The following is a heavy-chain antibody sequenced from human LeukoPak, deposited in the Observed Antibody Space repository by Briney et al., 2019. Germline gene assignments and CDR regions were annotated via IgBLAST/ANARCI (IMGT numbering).Heavy chain of an antibody. J-gene: IGHJ4*02. CDR2: IKQEGSEK. D-gene: IGHD3/OR15-3a*01. V-gene: IGHV3-7*03. CDR1: GFIFSNYW. CDR3: AKRGVVIRVILVGFHKEAYYFES. Sequence: GGSLRLSCAASGFIFSNYWMTWVRQTPGEGLEWVANIKQEGSEKYYVDSVMGRFTISRDNAKNTLYLQMNSLRAEDTAVYFCAKRGVVIRVILVGFHKEAYYFESWGQGALVTVSS.